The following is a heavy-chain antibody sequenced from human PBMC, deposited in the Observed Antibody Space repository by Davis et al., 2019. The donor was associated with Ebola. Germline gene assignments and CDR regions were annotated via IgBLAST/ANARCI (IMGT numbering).Heavy chain of an antibody. J-gene: IGHJ3*01. Sequence: PGGSLRLSCVASGFTFSSYVMQWVRQTAGEGLEWVSSIGTDGDPHYADSAKGRFTISRGNAKNPLYRQMNDLNAGNTALYYCARGDSSTWRLGFAFDVWGQGTVVTVSS. CDR2: IGTDGDP. CDR3: ARGDSSTWRLGFAFDV. CDR1: GFTFSSYV. V-gene: IGHV3-13*05. D-gene: IGHD6-13*01.